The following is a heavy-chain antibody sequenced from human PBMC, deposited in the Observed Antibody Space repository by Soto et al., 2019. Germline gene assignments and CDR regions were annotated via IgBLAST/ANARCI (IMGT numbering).Heavy chain of an antibody. CDR2: ISYDGSNK. CDR3: AKDVDDYIWGSYPGY. CDR1: GFTFSSYG. D-gene: IGHD3-16*02. Sequence: QVQLVESGGGVVQPGRSLRLSCAASGFTFSSYGMHCVRQAPGKGLEWVAVISYDGSNKYYADSVKGRFTISRDNSKNTLYLQMNSLRAEDTAVYYCAKDVDDYIWGSYPGYWGQGTLVTVSS. J-gene: IGHJ4*02. V-gene: IGHV3-30*18.